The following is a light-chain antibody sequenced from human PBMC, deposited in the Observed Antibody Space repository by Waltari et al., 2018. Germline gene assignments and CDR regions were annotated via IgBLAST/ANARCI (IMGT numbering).Light chain of an antibody. Sequence: FMLTQPHSVSESPGKTVTISCTRTRGSIDSNYVQWYPQRPGRSPTTVIYADYQRPSGVPTRFSASIDRASNSASLTIAGLTTEDEADYYCLSFDNTLWVFGGGTKLTVL. CDR1: RGSIDSNY. CDR3: LSFDNTLWV. J-gene: IGLJ3*02. CDR2: ADY. V-gene: IGLV6-57*01.